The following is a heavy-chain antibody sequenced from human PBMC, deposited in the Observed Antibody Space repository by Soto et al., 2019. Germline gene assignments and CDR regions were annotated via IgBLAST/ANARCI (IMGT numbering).Heavy chain of an antibody. J-gene: IGHJ3*02. CDR2: ISFSGNTI. V-gene: IGHV3-48*02. CDR1: GFTFSSYT. D-gene: IGHD3-22*01. CDR3: ARDSFYNSGGSPRVDAFDI. Sequence: GGSLRLSCAASGFTFSSYTMKWVRQAPGKGLEWVSYISFSGNTIYYADSVKGRFTISRDNAKNSLYLQMNSLRDEDTAVYYCARDSFYNSGGSPRVDAFDIWGQGTMVTVSS.